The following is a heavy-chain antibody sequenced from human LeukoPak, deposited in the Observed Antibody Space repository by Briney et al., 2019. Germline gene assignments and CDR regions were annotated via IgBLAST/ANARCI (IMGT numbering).Heavy chain of an antibody. CDR1: GFIFSNYW. D-gene: IGHD2-21*02. CDR2: IKQDGSEK. V-gene: IGHV3-7*01. Sequence: GGPLRLSCAASGFIFSNYWMSWVRQAPGKGLEWVANIKQDGSEKYYVDSVKGRFTISRDNAKSSLNLQMDSLRAEDTAVYYCARQGGRTAPFGYWGQGTLVTVSS. CDR3: ARQGGRTAPFGY. J-gene: IGHJ4*02.